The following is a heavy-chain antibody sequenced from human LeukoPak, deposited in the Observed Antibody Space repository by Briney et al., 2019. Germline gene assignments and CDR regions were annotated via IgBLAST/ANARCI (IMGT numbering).Heavy chain of an antibody. J-gene: IGHJ4*02. V-gene: IGHV4-34*01. CDR3: ARGAYYYGSGSYLPYYFDY. CDR1: GGSFSGYY. D-gene: IGHD3-10*01. Sequence: SETLSLTCAVYGGSFSGYYWSWIRQPPGKGLEWIGEINHSGSTNYNPSLKSRVTISVDTPKNQFSLKLSSVTAADTAVYYCARGAYYYGSGSYLPYYFDYWGQGTLVTVSS. CDR2: INHSGST.